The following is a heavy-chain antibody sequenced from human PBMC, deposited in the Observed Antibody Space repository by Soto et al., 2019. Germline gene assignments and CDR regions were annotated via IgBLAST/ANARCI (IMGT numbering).Heavy chain of an antibody. Sequence: GGSLRLSCAASGFTFSDYGRSWVRQAPGKGLEWVSALPEIGTNTYYADSVKGRYTITRDDSKNTLFLQKNNQSAGDTAVYYCAKKSGVGATWYFDYWGQGTLVTVSS. D-gene: IGHD1-26*01. CDR2: LPEIGTNT. J-gene: IGHJ4*02. CDR1: GFTFSDYG. CDR3: AKKSGVGATWYFDY. V-gene: IGHV3-23*01.